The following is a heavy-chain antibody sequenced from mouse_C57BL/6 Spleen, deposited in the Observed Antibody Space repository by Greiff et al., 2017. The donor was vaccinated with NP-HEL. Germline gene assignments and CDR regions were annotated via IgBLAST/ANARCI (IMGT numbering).Heavy chain of an antibody. V-gene: IGHV1-15*01. J-gene: IGHJ1*03. D-gene: IGHD2-4*01. CDR3: ARDDYGGGDWYFDV. Sequence: VQLQQSGAELVRPGASVTLSCKASGYTFTDYEMHWVKQTPVHGLEWIGAIDPETGGTAYNQKFKGKAILTADNSSSTAYMELRSLTSEDSAVYYCARDDYGGGDWYFDVWGTGTTVTVSS. CDR2: IDPETGGT. CDR1: GYTFTDYE.